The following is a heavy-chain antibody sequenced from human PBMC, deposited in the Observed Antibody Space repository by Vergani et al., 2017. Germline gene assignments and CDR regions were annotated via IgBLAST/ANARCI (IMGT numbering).Heavy chain of an antibody. J-gene: IGHJ6*03. Sequence: QVQLVESGGGVVQPGRSLRLSCAASRFTFSSYAMHWVRQAPGKGLEWVAVISYDGSNKYYADSVKGRFTISRDNSKNTLYLQMNSLRAEDTAVYYCARDSSGYYDILTGYYTGDYYYYMDVWGKGTTVTVSS. V-gene: IGHV3-30-3*01. CDR1: RFTFSSYA. D-gene: IGHD3-9*01. CDR2: ISYDGSNK. CDR3: ARDSSGYYDILTGYYTGDYYYYMDV.